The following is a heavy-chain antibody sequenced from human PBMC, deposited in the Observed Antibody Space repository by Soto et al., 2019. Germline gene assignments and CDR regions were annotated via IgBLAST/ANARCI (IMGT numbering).Heavy chain of an antibody. D-gene: IGHD2-21*02. J-gene: IGHJ3*02. CDR2: IYYSGST. CDR1: CGSISSYY. Sequence: SETLSLTCTVSCGSISSYYWSWIRQPPGKGLEWIGYIYYSGSTNYNPSLKSRVTISVDTSKNQFSLKLSSVTAADTAVYYCARARFRGGDCYSRDAFDIWGQGTMVTVSS. CDR3: ARARFRGGDCYSRDAFDI. V-gene: IGHV4-59*01.